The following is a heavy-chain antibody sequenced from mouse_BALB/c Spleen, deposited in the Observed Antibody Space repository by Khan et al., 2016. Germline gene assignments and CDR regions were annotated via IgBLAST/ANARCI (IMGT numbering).Heavy chain of an antibody. V-gene: IGHV14-3*02. CDR3: ASSYGSIYSMDY. D-gene: IGHD1-1*01. Sequence: VQLKESGAELVKPGASVKLSCIASGFNIKDTYMHWVKQRPEQGLEWIGRIDPANGNTKYDPKFQGKATITADTSSNTAYLQLSSLTSEDTAVYYCASSYGSIYSMDYWGQGTSVTVSS. CDR1: GFNIKDTY. J-gene: IGHJ4*01. CDR2: IDPANGNT.